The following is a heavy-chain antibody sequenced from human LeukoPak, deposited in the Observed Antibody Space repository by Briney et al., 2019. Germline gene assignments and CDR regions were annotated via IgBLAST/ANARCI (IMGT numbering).Heavy chain of an antibody. CDR1: GFTFSSYS. CDR2: ISSSSSYI. Sequence: PGGSLRLSCAASGFTFSSYSMNWVRQAPGKGLEWVSSISSSSSYIYYADSVKGRFTISRDNAKNSLYLQMNSLRAEDTAVYYCARGRYSYGPMGGFDYWGQGTLVTASS. D-gene: IGHD5-18*01. CDR3: ARGRYSYGPMGGFDY. J-gene: IGHJ4*02. V-gene: IGHV3-21*01.